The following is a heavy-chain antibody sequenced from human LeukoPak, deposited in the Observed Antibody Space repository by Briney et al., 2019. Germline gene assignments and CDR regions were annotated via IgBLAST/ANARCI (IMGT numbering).Heavy chain of an antibody. CDR3: ARVVDSSDQTNWFDP. CDR2: IYHSGST. J-gene: IGHJ5*02. Sequence: SETLSLTCSVSDYSISSGYYWGWIRQPPGKGLEWIGSIYHSGSTYYNPSLKSRVTISVDTSKNQFSLKLSSVTAADTAVYYCARVVDSSDQTNWFDPWGQGTLVTVSS. D-gene: IGHD3-22*01. CDR1: DYSISSGYY. V-gene: IGHV4-38-2*02.